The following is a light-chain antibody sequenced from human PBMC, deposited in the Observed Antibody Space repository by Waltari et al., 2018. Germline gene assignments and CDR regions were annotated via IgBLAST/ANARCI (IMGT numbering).Light chain of an antibody. V-gene: IGKV3-20*01. CDR1: ESVITTY. CDR2: DVS. CDR3: EQYGSSLRT. J-gene: IGKJ1*01. Sequence: DIVLTQSPGTLSLSPGERATLSCRASESVITTYLAWYQQKPGQAPRLVIYDVSSRATGIPDRFSGTGSGTDFTLTISRLEPEDFALYYCEQYGSSLRTFGQGTKVELK.